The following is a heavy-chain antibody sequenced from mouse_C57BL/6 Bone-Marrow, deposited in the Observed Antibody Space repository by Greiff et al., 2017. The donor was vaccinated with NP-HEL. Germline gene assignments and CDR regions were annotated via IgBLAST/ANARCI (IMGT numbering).Heavy chain of an antibody. D-gene: IGHD2-3*01. Sequence: VQLQQSGAELARPGASVKLSCKASGYTFTSYGISWVKQRTGQGLEWIGEIYPRSGNTYYNEKFKGKATLTADKSSSTAYMELRSLTSEDSAVYFCARYLIYLAWFAYWGQGTLVTVSA. CDR3: ARYLIYLAWFAY. CDR2: IYPRSGNT. CDR1: GYTFTSYG. J-gene: IGHJ3*01. V-gene: IGHV1-81*01.